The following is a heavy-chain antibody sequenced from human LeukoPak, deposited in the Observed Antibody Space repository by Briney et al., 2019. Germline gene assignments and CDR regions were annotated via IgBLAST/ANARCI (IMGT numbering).Heavy chain of an antibody. V-gene: IGHV3-74*01. CDR2: IKSDGST. CDR3: ARAPSEIGGYYPEYFRH. Sequence: PGGSLRLSCAASGFTFSTYWRHWVRQAPGKGLVWVSRIKSDGSTHDADSVQGRFTISRDNANNTLSLQMNSLRPEGTGVYYCARAPSEIGGYYPEYFRHWGQGTLVTVSS. J-gene: IGHJ1*01. D-gene: IGHD3-22*01. CDR1: GFTFSTYW.